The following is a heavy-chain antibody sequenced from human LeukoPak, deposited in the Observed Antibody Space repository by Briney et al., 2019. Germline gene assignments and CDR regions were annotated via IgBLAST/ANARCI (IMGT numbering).Heavy chain of an antibody. V-gene: IGHV3-74*01. CDR1: GFTFSSHW. J-gene: IGHJ4*02. CDR3: ARDQYDTWSRRGNFDS. CDR2: INNDGRST. D-gene: IGHD3-3*01. Sequence: PGGSLRLSCAASGFTFSSHWVHWVRQAPGKGLVWVSHINNDGRSTRYADSVKGRFTISRDNAKNTVYLQMNSLRVEDTAVFYCARDQYDTWSRRGNFDSWGQGTLVIVSS.